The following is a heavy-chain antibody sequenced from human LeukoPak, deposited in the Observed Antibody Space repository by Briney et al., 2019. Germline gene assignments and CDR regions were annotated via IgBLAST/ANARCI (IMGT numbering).Heavy chain of an antibody. V-gene: IGHV3-7*05. J-gene: IGHJ5*02. CDR2: IKPDGSEK. Sequence: PGGSLRLSCAASGFRFSAYRMSWVRQAPGKGLEWVANIKPDGSEKSYVDSVKGRFTISRDNAKNSLYLQMNSLRAEDTAVYYCAKDNRNPRNNWFDPWGQGTLVTVSS. CDR3: AKDNRNPRNNWFDP. CDR1: GFRFSAYR. D-gene: IGHD1-14*01.